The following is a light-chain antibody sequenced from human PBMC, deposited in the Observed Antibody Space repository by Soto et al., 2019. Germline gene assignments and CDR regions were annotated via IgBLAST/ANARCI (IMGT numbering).Light chain of an antibody. V-gene: IGLV2-14*01. Sequence: QSALTQPASVSGSPGQSITISCTGTSSDVGGYNYVSWYQHYPGKAPKLLIYEVTNRPSGVSNRFSGSKSGNTASLTISGLQAEDEADYYCNSYTTTSTVVFGGGTQLTVL. J-gene: IGLJ2*01. CDR2: EVT. CDR1: SSDVGGYNY. CDR3: NSYTTTSTVV.